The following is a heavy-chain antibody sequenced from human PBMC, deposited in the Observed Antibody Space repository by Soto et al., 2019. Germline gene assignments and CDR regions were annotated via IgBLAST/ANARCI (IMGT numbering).Heavy chain of an antibody. J-gene: IGHJ4*02. D-gene: IGHD4-4*01. CDR2: ISSSSSYI. Sequence: EVQLVESGGGLVKPGGSLRLSCAASGFTFSSYSMNWVRQAPGKGLEWVSSISSSSSYIYYADSVKGRFTISRDNAKNSLYLQMNSLRAEDTAVYYCAGGADFGDGYSNLGFDYWGQGTLVTVSS. V-gene: IGHV3-21*01. CDR1: GFTFSSYS. CDR3: AGGADFGDGYSNLGFDY.